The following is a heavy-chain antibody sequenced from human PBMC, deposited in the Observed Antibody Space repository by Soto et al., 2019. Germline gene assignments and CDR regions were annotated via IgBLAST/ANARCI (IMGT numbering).Heavy chain of an antibody. CDR2: IYYSGTT. J-gene: IGHJ1*01. CDR1: GGSISSGGHY. D-gene: IGHD3-10*01. V-gene: IGHV4-31*03. CDR3: ARVGSGEYVYGSFQH. Sequence: QVQLQESGPGLVKPSQTLSLTCTFSGGSISSGGHYWSWIRQHPGKGLDWIGYIYYSGTTYYNPSFKSRVTISIDTSQNQFSLKLNSVTAADTAVYYCARVGSGEYVYGSFQHWGQGTLVTVSS.